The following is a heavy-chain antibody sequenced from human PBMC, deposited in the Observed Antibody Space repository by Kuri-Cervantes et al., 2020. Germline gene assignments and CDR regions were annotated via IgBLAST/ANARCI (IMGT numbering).Heavy chain of an antibody. J-gene: IGHJ4*02. CDR3: ARYYYDSSGYYRFDY. CDR1: GGSISSYY. V-gene: IGHV4-4*07. CDR2: IYTSGST. D-gene: IGHD3-22*01. Sequence: SETLSLTCTVPGGSISSYYWSWIRQPAGKGLEWIGRIYTSGSTNYNPSLKSRVTMSVDTSKNQFSLKLSSVTAADTAVYYCARYYYDSSGYYRFDYWGQGTLVTVSS.